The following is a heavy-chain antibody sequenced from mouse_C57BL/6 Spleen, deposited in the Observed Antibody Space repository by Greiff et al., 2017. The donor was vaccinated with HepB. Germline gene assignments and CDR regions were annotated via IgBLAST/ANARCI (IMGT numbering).Heavy chain of an antibody. CDR2: IYPRSGDT. J-gene: IGHJ4*01. D-gene: IGHD1-1*01. CDR3: ARSTTAVGDYAMDY. Sequence: QVQLQQSGAELARPGASVKLSCKASGYTFTSYGIRWVKQRTGQGLEWIGEIYPRSGDTYYNEKFKGKATLTADKSSSTAYMELRSLTSGDSAVYYCARSTTAVGDYAMDYWGQGTSVTVSS. CDR1: GYTFTSYG. V-gene: IGHV1-81*01.